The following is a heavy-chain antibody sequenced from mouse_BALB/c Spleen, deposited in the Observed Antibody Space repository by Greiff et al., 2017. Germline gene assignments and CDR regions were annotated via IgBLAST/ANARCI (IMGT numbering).Heavy chain of an antibody. Sequence: QGQLKESGAELVRPGTSVKVSCKASGYAFTNYLIEWVKQRPGQGLEWIGVINPGSGGTNYNEKFKGKATLTADKSSSTAYMQLSSLTSDDSAVYFCARYYYGYYFDYWGQGTTLTVSS. D-gene: IGHD1-2*01. V-gene: IGHV1-54*01. CDR1: GYAFTNYL. CDR2: INPGSGGT. J-gene: IGHJ2*01. CDR3: ARYYYGYYFDY.